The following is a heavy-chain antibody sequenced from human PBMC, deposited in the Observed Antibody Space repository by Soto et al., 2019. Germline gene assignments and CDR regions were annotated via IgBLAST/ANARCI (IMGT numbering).Heavy chain of an antibody. J-gene: IGHJ4*02. CDR2: ISSSSSYT. CDR1: GFTFSDYY. CDR3: ASARYSSSSKESYYFDY. V-gene: IGHV3-11*06. Sequence: GGSLRLSCAASGFTFSDYYMSWIRQAPGKGLEWVSYISSSSSYTNYADSVKGRFTISRDNAKNSLYLQMNSLRAEDTAVYYCASARYSSSSKESYYFDYWGQGTLVTVSS. D-gene: IGHD6-6*01.